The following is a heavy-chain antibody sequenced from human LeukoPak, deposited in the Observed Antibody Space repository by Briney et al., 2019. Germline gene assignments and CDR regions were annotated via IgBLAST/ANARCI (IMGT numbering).Heavy chain of an antibody. V-gene: IGHV3-30*19. Sequence: GRSLRLSCEASGFTLNSYMMHWVRQAPSKGLEWVALISIDGRDKQYADSVKGRFTISKDNSKNTLYLQMNSPSGDDTSMYFCARAYGGLIDYWGQGTLVTVSS. CDR1: GFTLNSYM. CDR3: ARAYGGLIDY. D-gene: IGHD3-16*01. CDR2: ISIDGRDK. J-gene: IGHJ4*02.